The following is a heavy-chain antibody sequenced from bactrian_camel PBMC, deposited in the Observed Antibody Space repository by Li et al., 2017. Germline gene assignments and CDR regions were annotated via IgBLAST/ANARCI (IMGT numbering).Heavy chain of an antibody. J-gene: IGHJ4*01. V-gene: IGHV3S40*01. CDR2: INSDSGST. CDR3: VRFQQPFD. Sequence: VQLVESGGGLVQPGGSLRLSCAASGFTFSSYAMGWVRQHPGKEREGVSVINSDSGSTSYVDSVKGRFTISQDNAKRTVYLQMNSLKPEDTAVYYCVRFQQPFDWGQGTQVTVS. CDR1: GFTFSSYA. D-gene: IGHD1*01.